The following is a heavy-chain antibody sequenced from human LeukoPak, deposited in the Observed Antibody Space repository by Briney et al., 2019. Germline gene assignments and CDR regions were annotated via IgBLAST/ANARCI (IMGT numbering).Heavy chain of an antibody. J-gene: IGHJ4*02. CDR1: GFTFSSYA. D-gene: IGHD6-19*01. Sequence: GGSLRLSCAASGFTFSSYAMSWVRQAPGKGLEWVSAMSGSGGSTYYADSVKGRFTISRDNSKNTLYLQMNSLRAEDTAVYYCAGGGYSSGWRPYYFDYWGQGTLVTDSS. CDR3: AGGGYSSGWRPYYFDY. CDR2: MSGSGGST. V-gene: IGHV3-23*01.